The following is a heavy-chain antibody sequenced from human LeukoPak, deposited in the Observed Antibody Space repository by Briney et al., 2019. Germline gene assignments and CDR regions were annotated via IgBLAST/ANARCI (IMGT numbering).Heavy chain of an antibody. V-gene: IGHV3-23*01. CDR1: GFTFSSYA. D-gene: IGHD6-13*01. J-gene: IGHJ6*03. Sequence: GGSLRLSCAASGFTFSSYAMSWVRQAPGKGLEWVSAISGSGGSTYYADSVKGRFTISRDNAKNSLYLQMSSLRDEDTAVYYCAKSRRADTPYHCMDVWGKGTTVTVSS. CDR3: AKSRRADTPYHCMDV. CDR2: ISGSGGST.